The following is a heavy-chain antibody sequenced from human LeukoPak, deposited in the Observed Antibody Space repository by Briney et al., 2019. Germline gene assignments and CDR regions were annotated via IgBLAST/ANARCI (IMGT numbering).Heavy chain of an antibody. CDR2: ISSTSSYI. CDR3: ARVGYSSGWYFDY. Sequence: GGSLRLSCAASGFTFSTYSMNWVRQAPGKGLERVSSISSTSSYIYYADSVKGRFTISRDNAQKSLYLQMNSLRAEDTAVYYCARVGYSSGWYFDYWGQGTLVTVSS. D-gene: IGHD6-19*01. V-gene: IGHV3-21*01. CDR1: GFTFSTYS. J-gene: IGHJ4*02.